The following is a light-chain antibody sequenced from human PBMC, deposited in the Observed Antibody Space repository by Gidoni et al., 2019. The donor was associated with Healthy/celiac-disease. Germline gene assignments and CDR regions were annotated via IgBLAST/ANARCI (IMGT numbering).Light chain of an antibody. CDR1: QSVSSN. CDR3: QQYNNWPVPFT. J-gene: IGKJ3*01. Sequence: EILMTQSPATLSVSPGERATLSCRASQSVSSNLAWYQQKPGQAPRLLIYGASTRATGIPARFSGSGSGTEFTLTISSLQSEDFAVYYCQQYNNWPVPFTFDRGTKVEIK. CDR2: GAS. V-gene: IGKV3-15*01.